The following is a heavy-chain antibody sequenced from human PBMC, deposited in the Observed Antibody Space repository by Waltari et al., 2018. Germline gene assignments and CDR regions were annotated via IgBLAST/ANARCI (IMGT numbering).Heavy chain of an antibody. Sequence: VQLVESGGGLVQPGGSLKLSCGASGLTLSNSWMDWVRQAPGKGLEWVANIKPDGSERHYVDSVKGRFTISRDNAQNLLYLQMNSLTAGDTAVYYCSFSLNYWGQGTLVTVSP. CDR3: SFSLNY. V-gene: IGHV3-7*01. CDR1: GLTLSNSW. CDR2: IKPDGSER. J-gene: IGHJ4*02.